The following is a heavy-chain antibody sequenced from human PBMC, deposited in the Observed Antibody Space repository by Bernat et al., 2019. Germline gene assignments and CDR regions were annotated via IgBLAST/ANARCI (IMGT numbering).Heavy chain of an antibody. V-gene: IGHV3-30*03. CDR3: ARGTPNYDFWSGYDY. CDR1: GFTFSSYG. CDR2: ISYDGSNK. Sequence: QVQLVESGGGVVQPGRSLRLSCAASGFTFSSYGMHWVRQAPGKGLEWVAVISYDGSNKYYADSVKGRFTISRDNSKNTLYLQMNSLRAEDTAVYYCARGTPNYDFWSGYDYWGQGTLVTVSS. J-gene: IGHJ4*02. D-gene: IGHD3-3*01.